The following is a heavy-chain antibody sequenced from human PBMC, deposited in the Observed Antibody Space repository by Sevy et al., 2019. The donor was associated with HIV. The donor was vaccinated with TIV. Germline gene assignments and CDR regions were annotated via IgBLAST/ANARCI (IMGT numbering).Heavy chain of an antibody. V-gene: IGHV3-23*01. CDR2: ISCSGVST. CDR3: AKGSNRVAGPLIYYYYYYMDV. J-gene: IGHJ6*03. CDR1: GFTFSSYA. Sequence: GGSLRLSCAASGFTFSSYAMSWVRQAPGKGLEWVSAISCSGVSTYYADSVKGRFTISRDNSKNTLYLQMNSLRAEDTAVYYCAKGSNRVAGPLIYYYYYYMDVWGKGTTVTVSS. D-gene: IGHD6-19*01.